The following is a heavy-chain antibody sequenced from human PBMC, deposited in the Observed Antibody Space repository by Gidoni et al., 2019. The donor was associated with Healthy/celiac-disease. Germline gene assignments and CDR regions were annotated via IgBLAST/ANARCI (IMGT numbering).Heavy chain of an antibody. Sequence: QVQLQQWGAGLLKSSETLSLTCAVYGGSFSGYYWSWIRQPPGKGLEWIGEINHSGSTNYNPSLKSRVTISVDTSKNQFSLKLSSVTAADTAVYYCARGRGYDSSGYYVDYWGQGTLVTVSS. CDR3: ARGRGYDSSGYYVDY. V-gene: IGHV4-34*01. CDR2: INHSGST. D-gene: IGHD3-22*01. CDR1: GGSFSGYY. J-gene: IGHJ4*02.